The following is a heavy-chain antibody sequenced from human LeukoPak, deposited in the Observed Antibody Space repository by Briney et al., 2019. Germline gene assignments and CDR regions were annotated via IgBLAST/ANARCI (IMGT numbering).Heavy chain of an antibody. V-gene: IGHV3-23*01. CDR2: ISDSGART. J-gene: IGHJ4*02. Sequence: GGSLRLSCAASGFSFNIYGMSWVRQAPGKGLEWVSGISDSGARTYYADSVKGRFTVSRDNSKNTLYLQMNSLRAEDTAIYYCARDLWRLDYWGQGTLVTVSS. D-gene: IGHD3-16*01. CDR1: GFSFNIYG. CDR3: ARDLWRLDY.